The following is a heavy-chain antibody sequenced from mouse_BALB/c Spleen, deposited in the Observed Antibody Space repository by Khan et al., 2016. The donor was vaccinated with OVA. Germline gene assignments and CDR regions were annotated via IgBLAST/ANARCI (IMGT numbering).Heavy chain of an antibody. V-gene: IGHV5-17*02. CDR1: GFTFSSFG. Sequence: EVELVESGGGLVQPGGSRKLSCAASGFTFSSFGMHWVRQAPKQGLEWVAYMSSGSSTIYYVDTVKGRFTIPRDNPKNTLFLQMTSLRSEDTAMYYCARSGGNFHWYFDVWGAGTSVTVSS. CDR3: ARSGGNFHWYFDV. CDR2: MSSGSSTI. J-gene: IGHJ1*01. D-gene: IGHD2-1*01.